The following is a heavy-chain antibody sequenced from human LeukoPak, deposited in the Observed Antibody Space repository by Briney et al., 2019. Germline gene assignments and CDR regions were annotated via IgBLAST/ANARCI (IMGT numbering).Heavy chain of an antibody. CDR1: GFTFSSYA. V-gene: IGHV3-23*01. CDR2: ISGSGGST. J-gene: IGHJ5*02. CDR3: AKSARITIFGVVYNWFDP. Sequence: GGSLRLSCAASGFTFSSYAMSWVRQAPGKGLEWVSAISGSGGSTYYADSVKGRFTISRDNSKNTLYLRMNSLRAEDTAVYYCAKSARITIFGVVYNWFDPWGQGTLVTVSS. D-gene: IGHD3-3*01.